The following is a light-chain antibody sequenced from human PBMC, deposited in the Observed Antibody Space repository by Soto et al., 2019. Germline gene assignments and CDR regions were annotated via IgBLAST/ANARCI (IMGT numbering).Light chain of an antibody. CDR3: CSYAGSYTP. J-gene: IGLJ3*02. V-gene: IGLV2-11*01. CDR2: DVS. CDR1: SSDVGGYNY. Sequence: QSAPTQPRSVSGSPGQSVTISCTGTSSDVGGYNYVSWYQQHPGKAPKLMIYDVSKRPSGVPDRFSGSKSGNTASLTISGLQAEDEADYYCCSYAGSYTPFGGGTKLTVL.